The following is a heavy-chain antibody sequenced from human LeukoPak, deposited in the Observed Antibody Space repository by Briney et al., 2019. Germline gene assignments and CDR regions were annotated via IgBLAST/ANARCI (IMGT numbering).Heavy chain of an antibody. V-gene: IGHV1-2*02. D-gene: IGHD3-10*01. CDR2: INPNSGGT. CDR1: GYTFTGYY. J-gene: IGHJ4*02. CDR3: ARLNPTYGSGTYYNVDLYDY. Sequence: ASVKVSCKASGYTFTGYYMHWVRQAPGQGLEWMGWINPNSGGTNYAQKFQGRVTMTRDTSISAPYMELSRLRSDDTAVYYCARLNPTYGSGTYYNVDLYDYWGQGTLVTVSS.